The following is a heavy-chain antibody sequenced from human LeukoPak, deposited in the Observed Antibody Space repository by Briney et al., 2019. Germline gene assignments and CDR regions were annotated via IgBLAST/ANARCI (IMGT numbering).Heavy chain of an antibody. V-gene: IGHV3-23*01. J-gene: IGHJ4*02. D-gene: IGHD6-19*01. CDR1: GFTFSSYA. CDR2: ISGSGGST. Sequence: PGGSLRLSCAASGFTFSSYAMSWVRQAPGKGLEWVSAISGSGGSTYYADSVKGRFTISRDNAKNSLHLEMNSLRAEDTAVYYCAREIVSAVAGNFDYWGQGTLVTVSS. CDR3: AREIVSAVAGNFDY.